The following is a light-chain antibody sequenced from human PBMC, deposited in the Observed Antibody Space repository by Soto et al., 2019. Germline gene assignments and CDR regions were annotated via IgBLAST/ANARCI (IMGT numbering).Light chain of an antibody. CDR1: QSVGRA. V-gene: IGKV3-15*01. J-gene: IGKJ4*01. CDR3: QQYRNWPPLT. Sequence: EIVMTQSPATLSVSPGETATLSCRASQSVGRAVAWYQHKPGQAPRHLIVAASIRATGVPGRFSGGGSGTEFTLTISSLQSEDFAVYYWQQYRNWPPLTFGGGTTVEIK. CDR2: AAS.